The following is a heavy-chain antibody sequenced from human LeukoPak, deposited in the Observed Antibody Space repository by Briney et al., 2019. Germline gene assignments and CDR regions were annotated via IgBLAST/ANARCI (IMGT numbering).Heavy chain of an antibody. CDR3: ARDMYSYTTYYFDY. Sequence: ASVKASCKASGYTFTGYHIHWVRQAPGQGLEWMGIINPSGGSTSYAQKFQGRVTMTRDTSTSAVYMELSSLRSEDTAVYYCARDMYSYTTYYFDYWGQGTLVTVSS. D-gene: IGHD5-18*01. CDR1: GYTFTGYH. J-gene: IGHJ4*02. CDR2: INPSGGST. V-gene: IGHV1-46*01.